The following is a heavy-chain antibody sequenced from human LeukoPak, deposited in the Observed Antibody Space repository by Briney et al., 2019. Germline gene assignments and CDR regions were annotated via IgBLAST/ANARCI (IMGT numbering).Heavy chain of an antibody. CDR1: GYTFTTHD. Sequence: ASVKVSCKASGYTFTTHDLTWVRQATGQGLEWMGWMNPGNGDTAYAQKFQGRVAMTRDTSMSSAYMELNNLGSEDTAIYYCARGLGDYNTDWFPVSGYWGQGTPVTVSS. J-gene: IGHJ4*02. V-gene: IGHV1-8*01. CDR2: MNPGNGDT. CDR3: ARGLGDYNTDWFPVSGY. D-gene: IGHD3-9*01.